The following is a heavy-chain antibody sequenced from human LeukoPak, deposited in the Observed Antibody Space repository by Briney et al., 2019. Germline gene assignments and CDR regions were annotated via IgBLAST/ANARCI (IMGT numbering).Heavy chain of an antibody. Sequence: ASVKVSCKASGYTFTSYDIYWVRQATGQGLEWMGWMNPNSGNTGYAQKFQGRVTMTRNTSISTAYMELSSLRSEDTAVYYCARDRRIYYGSGSYYSMDVWGQGTTVTVSS. J-gene: IGHJ6*02. V-gene: IGHV1-8*01. D-gene: IGHD3-10*01. CDR2: MNPNSGNT. CDR1: GYTFTSYD. CDR3: ARDRRIYYGSGSYYSMDV.